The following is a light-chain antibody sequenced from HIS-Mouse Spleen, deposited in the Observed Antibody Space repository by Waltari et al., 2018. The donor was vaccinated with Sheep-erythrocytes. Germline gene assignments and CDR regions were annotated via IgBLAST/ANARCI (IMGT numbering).Light chain of an antibody. J-gene: IGLJ1*01. V-gene: IGLV2-11*01. CDR2: DVS. CDR1: SGVVGGYNS. Sequence: QSALTQPRSVSGSPGQSVTIPCPGTSGVVGGYNSVPWYQPPPANAPKLMIYDVSKRPSGVPDRFSGSKSGNTASLTISGLQAEDEADYYCCSYAGSYNHVFATGTKVTVL. CDR3: CSYAGSYNHV.